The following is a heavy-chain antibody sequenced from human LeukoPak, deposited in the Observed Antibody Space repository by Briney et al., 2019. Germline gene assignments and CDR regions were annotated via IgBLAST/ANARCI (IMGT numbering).Heavy chain of an antibody. J-gene: IGHJ4*02. Sequence: GGSLRLSCAASGFTFSSYAMSWVRQAPGKGLEWVSAISGSGGSTYYADSVKGRFAISRDNSKNTLYLQMNSLRAEDTAVYYCARRSGIAVAGAFDYWGQGTLVTVSS. V-gene: IGHV3-23*01. CDR2: ISGSGGST. CDR1: GFTFSSYA. CDR3: ARRSGIAVAGAFDY. D-gene: IGHD6-19*01.